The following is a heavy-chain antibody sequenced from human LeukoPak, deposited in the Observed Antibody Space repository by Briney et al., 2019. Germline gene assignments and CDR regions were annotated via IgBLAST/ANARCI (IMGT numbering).Heavy chain of an antibody. CDR1: GYTFTSYY. CDR3: ARGTTDDY. V-gene: IGHV1-46*01. CDR2: IKPSGGST. Sequence: ASVKVSCKASGYTFTSYYIDWVRQAPGQGLEWMLVIKPSGGSTRYAQKFQGRVTMTGDPSTRTVYMELSSLTSDDTAVYYCARGTTDDYWGEGTLVTVSS. D-gene: IGHD1-1*01. J-gene: IGHJ4*02.